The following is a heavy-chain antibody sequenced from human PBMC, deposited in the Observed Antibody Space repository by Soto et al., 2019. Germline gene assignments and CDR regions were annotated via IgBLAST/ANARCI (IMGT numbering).Heavy chain of an antibody. CDR2: IYYSGST. Sequence: QVQLQESGPGLVKPSQTLSLTCTVSGGSISSGGYYWSWIRQHPGKGLEWIGYIYYSGSTYYNPSLNSRVTISVDTSKNQFSLKLSSVTAADTAVYYCARASLPRQGLDYYYYGMDVWGQGTTVTVSS. D-gene: IGHD2-21*01. V-gene: IGHV4-31*03. CDR3: ARASLPRQGLDYYYYGMDV. J-gene: IGHJ6*02. CDR1: GGSISSGGYY.